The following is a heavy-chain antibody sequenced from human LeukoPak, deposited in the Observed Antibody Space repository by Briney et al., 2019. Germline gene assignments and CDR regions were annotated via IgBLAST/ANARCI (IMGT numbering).Heavy chain of an antibody. D-gene: IGHD3-10*01. Sequence: GESLKISWKGSTYSFRDYWIGWVRQMPGTSLEPVAIIYPGDSDTRYSPSFQGQVTISAEKSISTVYLQWSSLQASDTAMYYCTRLIGSGWYFDYCGQGTLVTVSS. CDR1: TYSFRDYW. CDR2: IYPGDSDT. V-gene: IGHV5-51*01. J-gene: IGHJ4*02. CDR3: TRLIGSGWYFDY.